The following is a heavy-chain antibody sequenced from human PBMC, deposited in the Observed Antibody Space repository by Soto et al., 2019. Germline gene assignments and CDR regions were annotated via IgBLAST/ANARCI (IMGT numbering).Heavy chain of an antibody. J-gene: IGHJ4*02. CDR3: ARDHGSSWYLVY. V-gene: IGHV3-33*01. D-gene: IGHD6-13*01. Sequence: QVQLVESGGGVVQPGGSLRLSCTRSGFTFGTYAMHWVRQTPGKGLEWVALIWYDSSEKYYADSVKGRFTISRDNSKNTLYLQLNSLRDEDTAVYYCARDHGSSWYLVYWGQGTLVTVSS. CDR1: GFTFGTYA. CDR2: IWYDSSEK.